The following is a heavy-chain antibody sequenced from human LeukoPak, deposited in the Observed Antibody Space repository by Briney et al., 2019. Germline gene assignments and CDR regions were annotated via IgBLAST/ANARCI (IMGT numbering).Heavy chain of an antibody. CDR1: GFTFDDYA. CDR3: AKDRLSGIRGALDP. CDR2: ISWNSVGI. Sequence: TGGSLRLSCAASGFTFDDYAMYWVRQAPGRGLEWVSGISWNSVGIGYADSVRGRFTISRDNARNSLYLQMNSLRAEGTALYYCAKDRLSGIRGALDPWGEGTLVTVSS. V-gene: IGHV3-9*01. J-gene: IGHJ5*02. D-gene: IGHD3-10*01.